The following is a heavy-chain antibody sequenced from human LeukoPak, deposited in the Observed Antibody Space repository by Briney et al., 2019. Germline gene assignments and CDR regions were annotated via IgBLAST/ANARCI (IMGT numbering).Heavy chain of an antibody. J-gene: IGHJ6*02. CDR3: AREGYSGYDTLLADYYYGMDV. D-gene: IGHD5-12*01. CDR1: GFTVSSSF. V-gene: IGHV3-33*08. CDR2: IWYDGSNK. Sequence: GGSLRLSCAASGFTVSSSFIYWVRQAPGKGLEWVAVIWYDGSNKYYADSVKGRFTISRDNSKNTLYLQMNSLRAEDTAVYYCAREGYSGYDTLLADYYYGMDVWGQGTTVTVSS.